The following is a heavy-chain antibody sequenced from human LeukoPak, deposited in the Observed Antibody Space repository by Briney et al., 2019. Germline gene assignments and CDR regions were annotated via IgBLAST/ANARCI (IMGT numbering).Heavy chain of an antibody. CDR1: GFTFSSYA. Sequence: PGGSLRLSCAASGFTFSSYAMTWVRQAPGKGLEWVSAISGSGGSTYYAASVKGRFTISRDNSKNSLYLQMNSLRAEDTAVYYCAKNGHIVVVTAIYDYWGQGTLVTVSS. D-gene: IGHD2-21*02. J-gene: IGHJ4*02. CDR2: ISGSGGST. V-gene: IGHV3-23*01. CDR3: AKNGHIVVVTAIYDY.